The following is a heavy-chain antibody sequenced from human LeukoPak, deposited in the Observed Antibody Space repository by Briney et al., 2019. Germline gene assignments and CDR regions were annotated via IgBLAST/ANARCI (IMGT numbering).Heavy chain of an antibody. J-gene: IGHJ4*02. CDR2: TYYVGST. V-gene: IGHV4-39*01. Sequence: PSETLSLTCTVSGGSISSSSYYLDWIRQPPGKGLEWIGSTYYVGSTYYNPSLKSRVTVSEDTSKNQFSLKLSSVTAADTAVYYCAARSPYLWGHGADYWGQGTVVTVSS. CDR3: AARSPYLWGHGADY. CDR1: GGSISSSSYY. D-gene: IGHD2-21*01.